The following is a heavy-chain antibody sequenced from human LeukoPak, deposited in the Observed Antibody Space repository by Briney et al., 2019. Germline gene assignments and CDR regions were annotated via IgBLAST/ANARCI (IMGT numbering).Heavy chain of an antibody. Sequence: PSETLSLTCTDSGGSISSHYWSWIRQPPGKGLEWIGYIYYSGSTNYNPSLKSRVTISVDTSKNQFSLKLSSVTAADTAVYYCASAVLVDAFDIWGQGTMVTVSS. CDR1: GGSISSHY. J-gene: IGHJ3*02. CDR3: ASAVLVDAFDI. V-gene: IGHV4-59*11. CDR2: IYYSGST. D-gene: IGHD3-3*02.